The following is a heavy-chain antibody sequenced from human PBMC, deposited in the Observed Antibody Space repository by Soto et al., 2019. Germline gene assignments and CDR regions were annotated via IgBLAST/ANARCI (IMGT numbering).Heavy chain of an antibody. CDR1: GYTFTSYD. V-gene: IGHV1-8*01. CDR3: AKAPGSSYYYYYYYGMDV. J-gene: IGHJ6*02. Sequence: ASVKVSCKASGYTFTSYDINWVRQATGQGLEWMGWMNPNSGNTGYAQKFQGRVTMTRNTSISTAYMELNSLRAEDTAVYYCAKAPGSSYYYYYYYGMDVWGQGTTVTVSS. CDR2: MNPNSGNT. D-gene: IGHD6-6*01.